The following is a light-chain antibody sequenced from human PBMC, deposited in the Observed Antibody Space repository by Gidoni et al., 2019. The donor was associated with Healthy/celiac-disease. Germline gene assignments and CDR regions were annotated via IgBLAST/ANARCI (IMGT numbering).Light chain of an antibody. CDR1: QDISNY. Sequence: IQMTQSPSSLSASVGDRVTITCQASQDISNYLNWYQQKPGKAPKRLIYDASNLETGVPSRFSGSGSGTDFTFTISSLQPEDIATYYCQQYDHLPLTFGGXTKVEIK. CDR2: DAS. CDR3: QQYDHLPLT. J-gene: IGKJ4*01. V-gene: IGKV1-33*01.